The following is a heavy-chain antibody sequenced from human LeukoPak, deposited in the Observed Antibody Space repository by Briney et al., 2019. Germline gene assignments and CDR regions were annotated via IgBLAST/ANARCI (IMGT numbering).Heavy chain of an antibody. Sequence: SETLSLTCTVSGGSISSYYWSWIRQPLGKGLEWIGYIYYSGSTNYNPSLKSRVTISVDTSKNQFSLKLSSVTAADTAVYYCARGVATGGPPYFDLWGRGTLVTVSS. J-gene: IGHJ2*01. D-gene: IGHD2-15*01. V-gene: IGHV4-59*01. CDR3: ARGVATGGPPYFDL. CDR1: GGSISSYY. CDR2: IYYSGST.